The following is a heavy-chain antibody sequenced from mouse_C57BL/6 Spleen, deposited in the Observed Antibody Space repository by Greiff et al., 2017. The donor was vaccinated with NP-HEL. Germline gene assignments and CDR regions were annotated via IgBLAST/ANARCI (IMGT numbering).Heavy chain of an antibody. V-gene: IGHV1-72*01. CDR3: ARWARYYGSSDGYWYFDV. Sequence: QVQLKQPGAELVKPGASVKLSCKASGYTFTSYWMHWVKQRPGRGLEWIGRIDPNSGGTKYNEKFKSKATLTVDKPSSTAYMQLSSLTSEDSAVYYCARWARYYGSSDGYWYFDVWGTGTTVTVPS. J-gene: IGHJ1*03. D-gene: IGHD1-1*01. CDR2: IDPNSGGT. CDR1: GYTFTSYW.